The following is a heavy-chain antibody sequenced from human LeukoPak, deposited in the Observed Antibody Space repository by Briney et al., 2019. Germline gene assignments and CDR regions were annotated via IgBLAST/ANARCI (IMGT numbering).Heavy chain of an antibody. J-gene: IGHJ4*02. V-gene: IGHV3-74*01. CDR1: GFTFSRYW. Sequence: PGGSLRLSCAASGFTFSRYWMHWVRQAPGKGLVWVSRINSDGSNKSYADSVKGRFTISRDNAKNTLYLQMNSLRAEDTAVYYWARDAGTECDYWGQGTLVTVSS. CDR3: ARDAGTECDY. D-gene: IGHD6-13*01. CDR2: INSDGSNK.